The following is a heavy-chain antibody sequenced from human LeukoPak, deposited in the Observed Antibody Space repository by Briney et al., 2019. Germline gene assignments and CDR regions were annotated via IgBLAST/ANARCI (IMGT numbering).Heavy chain of an antibody. J-gene: IGHJ6*02. V-gene: IGHV1-18*01. Sequence: ASVKVSCKASGCTFTSYGISWVRQAPGQGLEWMGWISAYNGNTNYAQKLQGRVTITTDTSTSTAYMELRSLRSDDTAVYYCARGTSSIWYPLDYYGMDVWGQGTTVTVSS. CDR2: ISAYNGNT. CDR3: ARGTSSIWYPLDYYGMDV. D-gene: IGHD6-13*01. CDR1: GCTFTSYG.